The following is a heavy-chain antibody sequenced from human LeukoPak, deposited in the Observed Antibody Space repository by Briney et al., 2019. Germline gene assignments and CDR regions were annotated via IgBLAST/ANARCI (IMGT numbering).Heavy chain of an antibody. CDR1: GFTFTRYA. CDR3: ARHDNDDDFDY. Sequence: ASVKVSCKASGFTFTRYAINWLRQAPGQGLEWMGWINMYTANPAYAQGFTERFVFSLDTSVTTAYLQISNLKTEDTAVYYCARHDNDDDFDYWGQGTLVTVSS. V-gene: IGHV7-4-1*02. CDR2: INMYTANP. J-gene: IGHJ4*02. D-gene: IGHD3-16*01.